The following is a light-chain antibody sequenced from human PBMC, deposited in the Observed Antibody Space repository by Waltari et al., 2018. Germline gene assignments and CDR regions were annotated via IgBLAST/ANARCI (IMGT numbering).Light chain of an antibody. CDR1: QSLLYKSNNKNY. Sequence: DIVMTQSPDSLAVSLGDRATITCKSSQSLLYKSNNKNYLAWYQQKPGQPPKLLIYWASTRESGVPDRFSGSGSGTDFTLTISSLQAEDVAVYYCQQYYSTPWTFGQGTKVEVK. CDR3: QQYYSTPWT. CDR2: WAS. J-gene: IGKJ1*01. V-gene: IGKV4-1*01.